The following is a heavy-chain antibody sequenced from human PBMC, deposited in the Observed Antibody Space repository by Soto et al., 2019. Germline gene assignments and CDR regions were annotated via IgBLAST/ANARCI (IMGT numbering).Heavy chain of an antibody. Sequence: ASVKVSCKASGGTFSSYAISWVRQAPGQGLEWMGGIIPIFGTANYAQKFQGRVTITADESTSTAYMELSSLRSEDTAVYYCASGYCSSTSCYIIGAFDIWGQGTMVTVSS. CDR2: IIPIFGTA. CDR1: GGTFSSYA. CDR3: ASGYCSSTSCYIIGAFDI. D-gene: IGHD2-2*02. V-gene: IGHV1-69*13. J-gene: IGHJ3*02.